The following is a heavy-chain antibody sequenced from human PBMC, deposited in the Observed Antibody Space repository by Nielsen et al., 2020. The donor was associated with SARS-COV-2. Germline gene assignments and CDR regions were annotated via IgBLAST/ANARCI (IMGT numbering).Heavy chain of an antibody. J-gene: IGHJ6*02. Sequence: GESLKISCAASGFSFFIYEMNWVRQAPGMGLQWVSYISSSGGTIYYADSVKGRFTISRDNSKNTLYLQMSSLRAEDTAIYYCARDDVEPRYCSGGDCHSTYYYYGMDVWDQGTTVTVSS. CDR1: GFSFFIYE. CDR3: ARDDVEPRYCSGGDCHSTYYYYGMDV. V-gene: IGHV3-48*03. CDR2: ISSSGGTI. D-gene: IGHD2-15*01.